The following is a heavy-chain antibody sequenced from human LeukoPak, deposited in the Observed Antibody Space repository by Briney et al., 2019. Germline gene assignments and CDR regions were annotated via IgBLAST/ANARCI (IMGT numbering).Heavy chain of an antibody. CDR1: GGSFSGYY. J-gene: IGHJ4*02. V-gene: IGHV4-34*01. CDR3: ATDRYYGSGSYYKFDF. CDR2: INHSGST. Sequence: SETLSLTCAVSGGSFSGYYWSWIRQPPGKGLEWIGEINHSGSTHYNPSLKSRVTISVDTSKKQFSLSLNSVTAADTAVYYCATDRYYGSGSYYKFDFWGQGTLVTVSS. D-gene: IGHD3-10*01.